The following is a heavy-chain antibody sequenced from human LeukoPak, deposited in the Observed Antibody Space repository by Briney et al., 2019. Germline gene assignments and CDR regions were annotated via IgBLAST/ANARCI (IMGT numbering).Heavy chain of an antibody. CDR2: IYTSGST. CDR3: ARGVQLWANYFDY. Sequence: SETLSLTCTVSGGSISSYYWSWIRQPPGKGLEWIGYIYTSGSTNYNPSLKSRVTISVDTSKNQFSLKLSSVTAADTAVYYCARGVQLWANYFDYWGQRTLVTVSS. J-gene: IGHJ4*02. D-gene: IGHD5-18*01. V-gene: IGHV4-4*09. CDR1: GGSISSYY.